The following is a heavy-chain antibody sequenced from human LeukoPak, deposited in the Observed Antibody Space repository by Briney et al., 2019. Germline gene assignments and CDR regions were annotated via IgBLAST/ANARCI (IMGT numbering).Heavy chain of an antibody. J-gene: IGHJ5*02. Sequence: ASVKVSCKASGYTCTGYYMHWVRQAPGQGLEWMGWINPNSGGTNHAQKFQGRVTMTRDTSISTAYMELSRLRSDDTAVYYCARLRTIVATNWFDPWGQGTLVTVSS. CDR3: ARLRTIVATNWFDP. CDR1: GYTCTGYY. CDR2: INPNSGGT. V-gene: IGHV1-2*02. D-gene: IGHD5-12*01.